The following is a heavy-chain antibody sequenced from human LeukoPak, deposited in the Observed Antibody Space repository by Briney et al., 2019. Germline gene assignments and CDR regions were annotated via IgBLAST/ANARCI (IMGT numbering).Heavy chain of an antibody. V-gene: IGHV3-48*03. CDR1: GFTFSSYE. J-gene: IGHJ5*02. D-gene: IGHD2-2*03. CDR3: ARGTGYCLDP. CDR2: ISTSGTTI. Sequence: GGSLRLSCAASGFTFSSYEMNWVRQAPGKGLEWISYISTSGTTIYYADSVKGRFTISRDNAKNSLFLQMNSLRAEDTAVYYCARGTGYCLDPWGQGTLATVSS.